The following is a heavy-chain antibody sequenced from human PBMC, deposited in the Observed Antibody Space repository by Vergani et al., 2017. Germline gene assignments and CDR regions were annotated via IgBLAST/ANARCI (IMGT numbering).Heavy chain of an antibody. CDR3: AKGSTVKIDY. CDR2: ISWDGGST. CDR1: GFTFDDYT. D-gene: IGHD4-17*01. J-gene: IGHJ4*02. V-gene: IGHV3-43*01. Sequence: EVQLVESGGVVVQPGGSLRLSCAASGFTFDDYTMHWFRQAPGKGLEWVSLISWDGGSTYYADSVKGRFTISRDNSKNSLYLQMNSLRTEDTALYYCAKGSTVKIDYWGQGTLVTVSS.